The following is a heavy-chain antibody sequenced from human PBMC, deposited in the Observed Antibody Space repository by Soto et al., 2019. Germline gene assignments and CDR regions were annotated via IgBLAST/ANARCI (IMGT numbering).Heavy chain of an antibody. Sequence: GGSVRLSCAASGFTFSSSWMHWVRQAPGKGLVWVSRINSDGSSTSYADSVKGRFTISRDNAKNTLYLQMNSLRAEDTAVYYCARWNTITIFGVVTQAGMDVWGQGTTVTVSS. CDR1: GFTFSSSW. CDR3: ARWNTITIFGVVTQAGMDV. J-gene: IGHJ6*02. V-gene: IGHV3-74*01. D-gene: IGHD3-3*01. CDR2: INSDGSST.